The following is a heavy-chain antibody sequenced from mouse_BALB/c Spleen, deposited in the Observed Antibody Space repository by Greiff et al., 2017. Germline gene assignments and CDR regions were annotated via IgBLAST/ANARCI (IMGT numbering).Heavy chain of an antibody. CDR1: GFTFSSFG. CDR3: AGGSDCFDY. V-gene: IGHV5-17*02. J-gene: IGHJ2*01. CDR2: ISSGSSTI. Sequence: EVKLVESGGGLVQPGGSRKLSCAASGFTFSSFGMHWVRQAPEKGLEWVAYISSGSSTIYYADTVKGRFTISRDNPKNTLFLQMTRLRSEDAAMYYCAGGSDCFDYWGQGTTLTVSA.